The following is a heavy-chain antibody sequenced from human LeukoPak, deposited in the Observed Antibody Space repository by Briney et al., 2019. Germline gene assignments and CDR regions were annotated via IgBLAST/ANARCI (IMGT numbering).Heavy chain of an antibody. CDR3: ARTHAPYCGSTSCLSFDY. D-gene: IGHD2-2*01. CDR2: ISSSSSYI. V-gene: IGHV3-21*01. J-gene: IGHJ4*02. CDR1: GFTFSSYS. Sequence: GGSLRLSCAASGFTFSSYSMNWVRQAPGKGLEWVSSISSSSSYIYYADSVKGRFTITRDNAKNSLDLQMNSLRAEDTAIYYCARTHAPYCGSTSCLSFDYWGQGTLLTVSS.